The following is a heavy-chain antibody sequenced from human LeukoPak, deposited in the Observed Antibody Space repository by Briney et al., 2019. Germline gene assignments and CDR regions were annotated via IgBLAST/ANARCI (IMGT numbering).Heavy chain of an antibody. CDR1: GFTISSYW. Sequence: GGSLRLSCVASGFTISSYWMHWVRQAPGKGLERVANIKQDGSEEYYVDSVKGRFTISRDNAKNSLYLQMNSLRAEDTAVYYCARRYFDYWGQGILVTVSS. J-gene: IGHJ4*02. CDR3: ARRYFDY. V-gene: IGHV3-7*03. CDR2: IKQDGSEE.